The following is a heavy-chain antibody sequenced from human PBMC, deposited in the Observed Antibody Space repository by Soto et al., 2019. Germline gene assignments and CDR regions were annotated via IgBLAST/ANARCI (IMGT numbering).Heavy chain of an antibody. CDR2: ISGSGGST. CDR1: GFTFSSYA. D-gene: IGHD3-22*01. J-gene: IGHJ4*02. Sequence: LRLSCAASGFTFSSYAMSWVRQAPGKGLEWVSAISGSGGSTYYADSVKGRFTISRDNSKNTLYLQMNSLRAEDTAVYYCAKDSAYYYDSSGHYFDYWGQGTLVTVSS. CDR3: AKDSAYYYDSSGHYFDY. V-gene: IGHV3-23*01.